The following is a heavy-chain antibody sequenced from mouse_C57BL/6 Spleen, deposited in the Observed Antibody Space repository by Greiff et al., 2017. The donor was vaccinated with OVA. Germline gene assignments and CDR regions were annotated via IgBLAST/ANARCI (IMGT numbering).Heavy chain of an antibody. CDR1: GYTFTSYW. CDR3: ARWRVTAY. CDR2: IDPSDSST. V-gene: IGHV1-50*01. D-gene: IGHD2-2*01. J-gene: IGHJ3*01. Sequence: QVQLQQPGAELVKPGASVKLSCKASGYTFTSYWMQWVKQRPGQGLEWIGEIDPSDSSTNYNQKFKGKATLTVDPSSSTAYMQLSSLTSEDSAVYYCARWRVTAYWGQGTLVTVSA.